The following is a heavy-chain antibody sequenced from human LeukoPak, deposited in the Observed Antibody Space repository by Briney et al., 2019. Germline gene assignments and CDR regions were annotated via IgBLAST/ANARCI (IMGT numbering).Heavy chain of an antibody. D-gene: IGHD4-11*01. Sequence: GGSLRLSCAASEFTFSSYDIHWVRQAPGKGLEWVAVISYDGSNKYYADSVKDRFTISRDNSKNTLYLQMNSLRAEDTAVYYCAKDHSFDCWGQGTLVTVSS. J-gene: IGHJ4*02. CDR3: AKDHSFDC. V-gene: IGHV3-30*18. CDR2: ISYDGSNK. CDR1: EFTFSSYD.